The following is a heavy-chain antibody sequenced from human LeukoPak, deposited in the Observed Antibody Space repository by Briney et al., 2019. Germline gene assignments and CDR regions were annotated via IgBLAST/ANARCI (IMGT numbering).Heavy chain of an antibody. CDR3: ARAWSMIRDFWTGSPFDY. CDR1: GFTVSSSY. CDR2: IYSGGNT. J-gene: IGHJ4*02. D-gene: IGHD3/OR15-3a*01. Sequence: PGGSLRLSCAASGFTVSSSYMSWVRQAPGKGLEWVSVIYSGGNTYYADSVKGRFTISRDNSKNTLYLQMNSLRAEDTAIYYCARAWSMIRDFWTGSPFDYWGQGTLVTVSS. V-gene: IGHV3-53*01.